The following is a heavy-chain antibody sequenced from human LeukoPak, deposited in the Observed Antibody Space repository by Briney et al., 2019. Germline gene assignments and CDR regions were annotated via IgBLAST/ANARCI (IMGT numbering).Heavy chain of an antibody. Sequence: PGGSLRLSCAASGFTFSDYWMSWVRQAPGKGLEWVAYIKQDGGEKYYVDSVKGRFTISRDNGKKSLYLQMNSLRAEDTAVYYCAAMVDARVDYWGQGTLVTVSS. J-gene: IGHJ4*02. CDR3: AAMVDARVDY. V-gene: IGHV3-7*01. CDR1: GFTFSDYW. D-gene: IGHD2-8*01. CDR2: IKQDGGEK.